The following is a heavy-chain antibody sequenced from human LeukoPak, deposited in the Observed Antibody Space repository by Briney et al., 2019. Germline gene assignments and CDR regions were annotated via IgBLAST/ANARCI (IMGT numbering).Heavy chain of an antibody. CDR1: GGSISSYY. Sequence: PSETLSLTCTVSGGSISSYYWSWIRQPPGKGLEWIGYIYYSGSTNYNPSLKSRVTISVDTSKNQFSLKLSSVTAADTAVYYCARARWIDYWGQGTLVTVSS. D-gene: IGHD3-3*01. CDR2: IYYSGST. CDR3: ARARWIDY. J-gene: IGHJ4*02. V-gene: IGHV4-59*12.